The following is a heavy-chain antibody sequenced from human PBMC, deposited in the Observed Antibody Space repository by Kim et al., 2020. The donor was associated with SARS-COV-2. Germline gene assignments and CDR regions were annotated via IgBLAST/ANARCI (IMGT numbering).Heavy chain of an antibody. CDR3: ARDGRLTPYSPGAFDI. V-gene: IGHV3-74*03. CDR2: IDSDGSET. CDR1: GFTFTEYW. D-gene: IGHD3-9*01. Sequence: GGSLRLSCVASGFTFTEYWMHWVRQAPGKGLMWVSRIDSDGSETAYSDPVRGRFTISRDIAKNTLYLQMNSLTAEDTAVYYCARDGRLTPYSPGAFDIWGQGTMGTVS. J-gene: IGHJ3*02.